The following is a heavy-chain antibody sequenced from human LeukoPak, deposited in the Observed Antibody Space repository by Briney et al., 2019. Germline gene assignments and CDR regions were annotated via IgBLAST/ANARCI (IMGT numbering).Heavy chain of an antibody. CDR3: ARDWDYDSSQPFDY. D-gene: IGHD3-22*01. J-gene: IGHJ4*02. CDR1: GYSISSGYY. V-gene: IGHV4-38-2*02. Sequence: SETLSLTCTVSGYSISSGYYWGWIRQPPGKGLEWIGSIYHSGSTYYNPSLKSRVTISVDTSKNQFSLKLSSVTAADTAVYYCARDWDYDSSQPFDYWGQGTLVTVSS. CDR2: IYHSGST.